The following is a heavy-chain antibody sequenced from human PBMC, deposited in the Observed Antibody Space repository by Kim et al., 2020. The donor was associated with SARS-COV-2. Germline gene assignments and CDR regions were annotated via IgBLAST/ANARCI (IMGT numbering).Heavy chain of an antibody. J-gene: IGHJ4*02. CDR2: ISSRSSYT. Sequence: GGSLRLSCAASGFTFSDYYMSWIRQAPGKGLEWVSYISSRSSYTNYADSVKGRFTIYRDNAKNSLYLQMNSLRAEDPAVYYCARTQGELVRLLWFGELLAYPFEYGGEGTLVTVS. CDR3: ARTQGELVRLLWFGELLAYPFEY. D-gene: IGHD3-10*01. CDR1: GFTFSDYY. V-gene: IGHV3-11*06.